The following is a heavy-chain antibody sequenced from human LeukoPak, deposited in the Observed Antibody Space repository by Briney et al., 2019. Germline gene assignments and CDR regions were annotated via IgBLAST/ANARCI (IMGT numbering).Heavy chain of an antibody. CDR1: GFSFSSSW. Sequence: GGSLRLSCAASGFSFSSSWMHWVRHVPGKGLVWVSRIKSGGSGATYANSVKGRFTISRDNTKNTLYLQMNSLRAEDTAVYYCARDRYYVVDYWGQGALVTVSS. V-gene: IGHV3-74*03. CDR3: ARDRYYVVDY. D-gene: IGHD3-10*01. J-gene: IGHJ4*02. CDR2: IKSGGSGA.